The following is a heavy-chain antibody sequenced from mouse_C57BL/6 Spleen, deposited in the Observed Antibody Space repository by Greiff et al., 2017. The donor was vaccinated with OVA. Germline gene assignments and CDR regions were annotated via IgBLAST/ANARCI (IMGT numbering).Heavy chain of an antibody. CDR1: GFSLTSYG. J-gene: IGHJ3*01. V-gene: IGHV2-6*01. D-gene: IGHD4-1*01. Sequence: VMLVESGPGLVAPSQSLSITCTVSGFSLTSYGVDWVRQSPGKGLEWLGVIWGVGSTNYNSALKSRLSISKVNSKSQVFLKMNSLQTDDTAMYYGASITGTPFAYWGQGTLVTVSA. CDR3: ASITGTPFAY. CDR2: IWGVGST.